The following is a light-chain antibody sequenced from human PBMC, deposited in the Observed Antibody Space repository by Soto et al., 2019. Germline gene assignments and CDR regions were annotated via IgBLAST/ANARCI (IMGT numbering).Light chain of an antibody. CDR2: ENH. Sequence: QSVLTQPPSVSAAPGQKVAISCSGSSPNIGNDFVSWYQQLPGTAPKLLIYENHKRPSGIPDRFSGSKSGTSATLGITGLQTGDEAAYYCETWDSSLSAAVFGGGNQLTVL. J-gene: IGLJ7*01. CDR1: SPNIGNDF. V-gene: IGLV1-51*02. CDR3: ETWDSSLSAAV.